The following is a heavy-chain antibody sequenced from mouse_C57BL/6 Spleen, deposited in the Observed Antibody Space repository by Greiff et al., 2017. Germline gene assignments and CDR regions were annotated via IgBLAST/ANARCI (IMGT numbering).Heavy chain of an antibody. CDR3: ARNSPSPYGSSYDWVDY. Sequence: QVQLQQSGPGLVQPSQSLSITCTVSGFSLTSYGVHWVRQSPGKGLEWLGVIWSGGSTDYNAAFISRLSISKDNSKSQVFFKMNSLQADDTAIYYCARNSPSPYGSSYDWVDYWGQGTSVTVSS. J-gene: IGHJ4*01. D-gene: IGHD1-1*01. CDR2: IWSGGST. V-gene: IGHV2-2*01. CDR1: GFSLTSYG.